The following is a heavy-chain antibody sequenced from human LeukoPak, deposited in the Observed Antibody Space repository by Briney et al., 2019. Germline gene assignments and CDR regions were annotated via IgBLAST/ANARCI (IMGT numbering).Heavy chain of an antibody. Sequence: GASVKVSCKASGYTFTGYYMHWVRQAPGQGLEWMGWINPNSGGTNYAQKFQGRVTMTRDTSISTAYMELSRLRSDDTAVYYCARGLGRYYGSGDDWFDPWGQGTLVTVSS. V-gene: IGHV1-2*02. CDR2: INPNSGGT. CDR1: GYTFTGYY. J-gene: IGHJ5*02. CDR3: ARGLGRYYGSGDDWFDP. D-gene: IGHD3-10*01.